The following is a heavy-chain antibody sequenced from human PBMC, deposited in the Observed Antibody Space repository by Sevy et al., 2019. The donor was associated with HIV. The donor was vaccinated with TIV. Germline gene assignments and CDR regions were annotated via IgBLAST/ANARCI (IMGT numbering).Heavy chain of an antibody. J-gene: IGHJ6*02. CDR2: IYPGDSDT. Sequence: GESLKISCKGSGYRFTDYWIAWVRQRPGKGLEWMGIIYPGDSDTIYSPSFRGQVTISVDKSITTAYVKWSTLKASDTGIYYCARGARGTLPSYYYYGWDIWGQGTTFTVSS. CDR3: ARGARGTLPSYYYYGWDI. CDR1: GYRFTDYW. V-gene: IGHV5-51*01.